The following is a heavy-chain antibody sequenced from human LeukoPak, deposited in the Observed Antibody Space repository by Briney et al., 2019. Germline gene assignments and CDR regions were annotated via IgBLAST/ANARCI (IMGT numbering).Heavy chain of an antibody. D-gene: IGHD2-2*03. J-gene: IGHJ4*02. Sequence: SETLSLTCAVYGGSFSGYYWSWIRQPPGKGLEWIGEINHSGSTNYNPSLKSRVTISVDTSKNQFSLKLSSVTAADTAVYYCARVGYCSSTCCLSFDYWGQGTLVTVSS. CDR3: ARVGYCSSTCCLSFDY. CDR2: INHSGST. V-gene: IGHV4-34*01. CDR1: GGSFSGYY.